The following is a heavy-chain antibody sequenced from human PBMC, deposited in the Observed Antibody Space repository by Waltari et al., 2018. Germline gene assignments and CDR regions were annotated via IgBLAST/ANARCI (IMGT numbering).Heavy chain of an antibody. CDR2: INHSGST. V-gene: IGHV4-34*01. J-gene: IGHJ6*02. D-gene: IGHD6-19*01. CDR1: GGSFGGYY. CDR3: ARGKYSSGWYESGAGRGMDV. Sequence: QVQLQQWRAGLLKPSETLSLTCAVYGGSFGGYYWSWIRQPPAKGLEWIGEINHSGSTNYNPSLKGRVTISVDTSKNQFSLKLSSVTAADTAVYYCARGKYSSGWYESGAGRGMDVWGQGTTVTVSS.